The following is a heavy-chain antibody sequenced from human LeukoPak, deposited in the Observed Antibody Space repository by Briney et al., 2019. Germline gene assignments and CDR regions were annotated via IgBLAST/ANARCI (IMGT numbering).Heavy chain of an antibody. Sequence: ASVKVSCKASGYTVSGYYMQWVRQAPGQGLEWMGWISTDSGGTGYAQNFQGRVTMTRDTSISTYYMELTRLRSDDTAVYFCARGFRIGDMTIFAYWGQGTLVTVSS. V-gene: IGHV1-2*02. J-gene: IGHJ4*02. D-gene: IGHD3-3*01. CDR3: ARGFRIGDMTIFAY. CDR2: ISTDSGGT. CDR1: GYTVSGYY.